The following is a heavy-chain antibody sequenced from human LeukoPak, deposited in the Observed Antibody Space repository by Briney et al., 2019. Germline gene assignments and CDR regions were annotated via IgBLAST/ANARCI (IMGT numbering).Heavy chain of an antibody. CDR3: AKDQGYSSAWYSRDGFDM. J-gene: IGHJ3*02. V-gene: IGHV3-23*01. Sequence: PGGSLRLSCAASGFSFSSYAMSWVRQAPGKGLEWVAAISKSGDSTFYADSVKGRFTISRDNSQNTLYVQMSSLRAEDTAVYYCAKDQGYSSAWYSRDGFDMWGQGTMVTVSS. CDR1: GFSFSSYA. CDR2: ISKSGDST. D-gene: IGHD6-19*01.